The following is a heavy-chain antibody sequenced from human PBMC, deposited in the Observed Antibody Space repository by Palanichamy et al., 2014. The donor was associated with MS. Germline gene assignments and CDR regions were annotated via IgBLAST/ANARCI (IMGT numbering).Heavy chain of an antibody. CDR3: TRDIGGAGGY. CDR1: GYTFSTYW. CDR2: INEDGRVT. J-gene: IGHJ4*02. D-gene: IGHD1-26*01. Sequence: DVQLVESGGDLVXPGGSLRLACAASGYTFSTYWMHWVRQVPGKGLVWVARINEDGRVTNCADSVMGRFTISRDNAKNTLYLQMSSLTVDDSAVYYCTRDIGGAGGYWGQGTLVTVSS. V-gene: IGHV3-74*01.